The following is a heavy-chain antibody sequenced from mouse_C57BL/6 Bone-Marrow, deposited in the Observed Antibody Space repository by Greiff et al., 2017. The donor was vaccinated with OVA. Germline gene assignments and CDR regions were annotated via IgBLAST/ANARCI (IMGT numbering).Heavy chain of an antibody. CDR1: GYTFTSYW. D-gene: IGHD1-1*01. CDR3: ARWGTTVVADY. J-gene: IGHJ2*01. Sequence: QVQLQQPGAELVRPGTSVKLSCKASGYTFTSYWMHWVKQRPGQGLEWIGVIDPSDSYTNYNQKFKGKATLTVDTSSSTAYRQLSSLASEDSAVYYCARWGTTVVADYWGQGTTLTVSS. CDR2: IDPSDSYT. V-gene: IGHV1-59*01.